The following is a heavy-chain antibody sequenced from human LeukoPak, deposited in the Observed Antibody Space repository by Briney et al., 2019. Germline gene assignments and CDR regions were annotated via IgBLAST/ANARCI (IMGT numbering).Heavy chain of an antibody. CDR2: IKSKTDGGAT. Sequence: PGGSLRLSCAVSGVTFTDYYMDWVRQAPGKGLAWVGRIKSKTDGGATDYAAPVTGRFTISRDDSKNTLYLEMNSLKTEDTAVYYCTSGIGTIDFWGQGTLVTVSS. CDR1: GVTFTDYY. J-gene: IGHJ4*02. D-gene: IGHD1-1*01. V-gene: IGHV3-15*01. CDR3: TSGIGTIDF.